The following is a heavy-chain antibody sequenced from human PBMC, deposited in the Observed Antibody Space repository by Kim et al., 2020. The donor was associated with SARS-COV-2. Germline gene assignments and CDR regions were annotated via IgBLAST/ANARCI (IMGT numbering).Heavy chain of an antibody. CDR1: GYTFTSYA. D-gene: IGHD2-2*01. CDR3: ARPQLRRVTDAFDI. CDR2: INTNTGNP. V-gene: IGHV7-4-1*01. Sequence: ASVKVSCKASGYTFTSYAMNWVRQAPGQGLEWMGWINTNTGNPTYAQGFTGRFVFSLDTSVSTAYLQICSLKAEDTAVYYCARPQLRRVTDAFDIWGQGTMVTVSS. J-gene: IGHJ3*02.